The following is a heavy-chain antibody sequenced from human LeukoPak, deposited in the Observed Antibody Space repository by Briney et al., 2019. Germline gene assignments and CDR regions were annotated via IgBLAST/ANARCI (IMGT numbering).Heavy chain of an antibody. J-gene: IGHJ3*02. CDR1: GGSISSYY. V-gene: IGHV4-59*01. Sequence: SETLSLTCTVSGGSISSYYWSWIRQPPGKGLEWIGYIYYSGSTNYNPSLKSRATISVDTSKNQFSLKLSSVTAADTAVYYCASYYDSSGYYPDAFDIWGQGTMVTVSS. CDR3: ASYYDSSGYYPDAFDI. D-gene: IGHD3-22*01. CDR2: IYYSGST.